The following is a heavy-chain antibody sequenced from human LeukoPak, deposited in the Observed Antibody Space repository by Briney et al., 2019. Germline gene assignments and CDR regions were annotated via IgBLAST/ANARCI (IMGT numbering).Heavy chain of an antibody. J-gene: IGHJ5*02. D-gene: IGHD2-8*01. V-gene: IGHV1-18*01. CDR1: GYTFTSYG. CDR2: ISAYNGNT. Sequence: ASVKVSCKSSGYTFTSYGISWVRRAPGQGLEWMGWISAYNGNTNYAQKLQGRVTMTTDTSTSTAYMELRSLRSDDTAVYYCARAACTNGVCGYNWFDPWGQGTLVTVSS. CDR3: ARAACTNGVCGYNWFDP.